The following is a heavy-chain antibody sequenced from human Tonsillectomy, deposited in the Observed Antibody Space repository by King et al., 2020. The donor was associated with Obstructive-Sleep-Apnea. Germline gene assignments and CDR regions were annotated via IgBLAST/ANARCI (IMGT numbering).Heavy chain of an antibody. D-gene: IGHD5-18*01. CDR3: AREGTAPPQYGMDV. CDR2: TYYRSKWYN. Sequence: VKLQQSGPGLVKPSQTLSLTCAISGDSVSSNSAAWTWIRKSPSRGLEWLGRTYYRSKWYNDYAVSVKSRITINPDTSKNQFSLQLKSVTPEDTAVYYCAREGTAPPQYGMDVWGQGTTVTVSS. V-gene: IGHV6-1*01. J-gene: IGHJ6*02. CDR1: GDSVSSNSAA.